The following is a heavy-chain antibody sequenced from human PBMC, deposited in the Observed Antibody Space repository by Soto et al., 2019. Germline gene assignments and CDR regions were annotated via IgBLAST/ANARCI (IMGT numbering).Heavy chain of an antibody. Sequence: EVQVLESGGDLVQPGGSLRLTCAVSGLTFTTSSINWVRQAPGKGLEWVSSISGNGYTTYYADSVTGRFTISTDNSKSTVFLQMNSLRVEDTALYYCAKGVEHSTADAFETWGQGTMVTVSS. V-gene: IGHV3-23*01. CDR2: ISGNGYTT. D-gene: IGHD5-18*01. CDR1: GLTFTTSS. J-gene: IGHJ3*02. CDR3: AKGVEHSTADAFET.